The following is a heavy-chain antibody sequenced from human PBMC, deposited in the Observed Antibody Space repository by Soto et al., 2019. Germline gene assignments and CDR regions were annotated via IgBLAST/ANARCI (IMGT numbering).Heavy chain of an antibody. CDR3: ARGLRPYYYSGMDV. Sequence: EVQLVESGGGLVQPGRSLRLPCVVSGFSFDDYAMHWVRQVPGKGLEWVSGISWNSGSIGYADSVRGRVTISRDNAKNSLYLQVNSLRTEDTALYYCARGLRPYYYSGMDVWGQGTTVIVSS. J-gene: IGHJ6*02. V-gene: IGHV3-9*01. CDR2: ISWNSGSI. D-gene: IGHD4-17*01. CDR1: GFSFDDYA.